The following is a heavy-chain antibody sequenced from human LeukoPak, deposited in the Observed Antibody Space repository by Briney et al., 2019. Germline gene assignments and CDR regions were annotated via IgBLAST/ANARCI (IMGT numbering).Heavy chain of an antibody. CDR3: ARELAKWGPLAPAFDI. D-gene: IGHD1-26*01. CDR1: GGSVNSGSYY. J-gene: IGHJ3*02. V-gene: IGHV4-61*01. CDR2: IYYSGST. Sequence: PSETLSLTCTVSGGSVNSGSYYWNWIRQPPGKGLEWIGYIYYSGSTNYNPSLKSRVTISVDRSKNQFSLKLSSVTAADTAVYYCARELAKWGPLAPAFDIWGQGTMVTVSS.